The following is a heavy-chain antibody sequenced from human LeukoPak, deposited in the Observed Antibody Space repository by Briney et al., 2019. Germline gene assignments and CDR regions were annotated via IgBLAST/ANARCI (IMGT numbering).Heavy chain of an antibody. CDR2: IIPIFGTA. CDR3: ARAIVAVTTPNGAFDI. Sequence: ASVKVSCKASGGTFSGSAISWVRQAPGQGLEWMGGIIPIFGTANYAQKFQDRVTITADESTSTAYMELNSLRSEDSAVYYCARAIVAVTTPNGAFDIWGQGTMVTVSS. V-gene: IGHV1-69*13. CDR1: GGTFSGSA. J-gene: IGHJ3*02. D-gene: IGHD4-11*01.